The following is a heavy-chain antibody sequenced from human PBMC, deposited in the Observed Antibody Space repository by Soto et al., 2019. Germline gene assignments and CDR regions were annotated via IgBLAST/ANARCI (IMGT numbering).Heavy chain of an antibody. V-gene: IGHV3-23*01. Sequence: GGSLRLSCAASGFIFTSCAMAWVRQAPGKGLEWVSGISDSGRGTIYADSVMGRFTISRDNSKNTVYLQMNSLRLEDTAVYHCARVHSCWRVYDHWGQGTLVTVSS. CDR2: ISDSGRGT. D-gene: IGHD6-19*01. CDR3: ARVHSCWRVYDH. CDR1: GFIFTSCA. J-gene: IGHJ4*02.